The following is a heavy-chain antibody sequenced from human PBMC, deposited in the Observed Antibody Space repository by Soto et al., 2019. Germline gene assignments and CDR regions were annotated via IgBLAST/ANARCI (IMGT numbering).Heavy chain of an antibody. Sequence: ASVKVSCKGSGYTFTNYGISWVRQAPGQGLEWMGWISAYNGNTDYAQNLQGRVTMTTDTSTSTAYMELRSLRSDDTAVYYCARDDTYYDSSSTWFDPWGQGTLVTVSS. CDR2: ISAYNGNT. D-gene: IGHD3-22*01. V-gene: IGHV1-18*01. CDR3: ARDDTYYDSSSTWFDP. CDR1: GYTFTNYG. J-gene: IGHJ5*02.